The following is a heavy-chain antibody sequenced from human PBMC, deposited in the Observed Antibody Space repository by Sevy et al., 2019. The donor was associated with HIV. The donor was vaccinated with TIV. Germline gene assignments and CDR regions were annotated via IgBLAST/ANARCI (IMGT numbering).Heavy chain of an antibody. V-gene: IGHV3-33*01. Sequence: GGSLRLSCAASGFTFSSYGMHWVRQAPGKGLEWVAVIWYDGSNKYYADSVKGRFTISRDNSKNTLYLQMNSLRAEDTAVYDCARGSGSYPDVGMDVWGQGTTVTVSS. CDR1: GFTFSSYG. CDR3: ARGSGSYPDVGMDV. J-gene: IGHJ6*02. D-gene: IGHD1-26*01. CDR2: IWYDGSNK.